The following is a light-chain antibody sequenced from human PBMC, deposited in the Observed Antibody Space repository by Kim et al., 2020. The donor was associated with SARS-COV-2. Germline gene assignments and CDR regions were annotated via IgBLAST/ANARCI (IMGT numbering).Light chain of an antibody. V-gene: IGLV6-57*01. CDR3: QSYNSINLL. J-gene: IGLJ2*01. CDR1: SGSIASNY. CDR2: EDD. Sequence: NFMLTQPHSVSESPGKTVTVSCTRSSGSIASNYVQWYQQRPGSSPTTVIYEDDQRPSGVPDRFSGSIDSSSNSASLTISGLKTEDEADYYCQSYNSINLLFGGGTQLTVL.